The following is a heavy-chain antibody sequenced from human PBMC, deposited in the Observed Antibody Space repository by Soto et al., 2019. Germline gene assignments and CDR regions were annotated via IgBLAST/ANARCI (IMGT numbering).Heavy chain of an antibody. CDR2: INHSGST. V-gene: IGHV4-34*01. CDR3: ARSFRGYVEGHPGYSSGPFDY. J-gene: IGHJ4*02. D-gene: IGHD6-19*01. CDR1: GGSFSGYY. Sequence: PSETLSLTCAVYGGSFSGYYWSWIRQPPGKGLEWIGEINHSGSTNYNPSLKSRVTISVDTSKNQFSLKLSSVTAADTAVYYCARSFRGYVEGHPGYSSGPFDYWGQGTLVTVSS.